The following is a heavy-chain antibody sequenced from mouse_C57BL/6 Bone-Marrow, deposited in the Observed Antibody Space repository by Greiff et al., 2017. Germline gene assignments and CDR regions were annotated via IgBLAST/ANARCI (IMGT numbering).Heavy chain of an antibody. J-gene: IGHJ2*01. CDR2: IYPRSGNT. Sequence: VQLQQSGAELARPGASVKLSCKASGYTFTSYGISWVKQRTGQGLEWIGEIYPRSGNTYYNEKFKGKATLTADKSSSTAYMELRSLTSEDSAVYFCAREETMVTARIDYWGQGTTLTVSS. CDR1: GYTFTSYG. V-gene: IGHV1-81*01. D-gene: IGHD2-2*01. CDR3: AREETMVTARIDY.